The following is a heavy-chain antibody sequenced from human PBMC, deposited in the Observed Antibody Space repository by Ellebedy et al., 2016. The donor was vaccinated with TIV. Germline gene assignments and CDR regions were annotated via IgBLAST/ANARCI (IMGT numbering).Heavy chain of an antibody. Sequence: GGSLRLSCAASGFTFSSYPMSWVRQAPGKGLEWVSIISDSGGSAYYADSVKGRLTISRDNSMDTLYLQMNSLGVGDTAVYYCAKLGFDILTGSGGMDVWGQGTTVTVSS. J-gene: IGHJ6*02. CDR1: GFTFSSYP. CDR2: ISDSGGSA. V-gene: IGHV3-23*01. D-gene: IGHD3-9*01. CDR3: AKLGFDILTGSGGMDV.